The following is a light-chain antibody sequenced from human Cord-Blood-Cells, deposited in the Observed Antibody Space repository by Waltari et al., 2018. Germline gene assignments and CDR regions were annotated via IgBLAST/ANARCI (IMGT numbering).Light chain of an antibody. CDR1: QSISSY. J-gene: IGKJ5*01. Sequence: DIQMTQSPSALSASVGDRVTITRRESQSISSYLNWYQQKPGKAPKLLIYAASSLQSGVPSRFSGSGSGTDFTLTISSLQPEDFATYYCQQSYSTPITFGQGTRLEIK. CDR2: AAS. V-gene: IGKV1-39*01. CDR3: QQSYSTPIT.